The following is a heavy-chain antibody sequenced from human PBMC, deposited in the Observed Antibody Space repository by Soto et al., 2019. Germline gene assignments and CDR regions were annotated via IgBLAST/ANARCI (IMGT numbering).Heavy chain of an antibody. Sequence: PSETLSLTCTVSGGSISSSSYYWSWIRQPPGKGPEWIGEINHSGSTNYNPSLKSRVTISVDTSKNQFSLKLSSVTAADTAVYYCARGYRTYGSGSWHYYYYGMDVWGQGTTVTVSS. CDR2: INHSGST. CDR3: ARGYRTYGSGSWHYYYYGMDV. V-gene: IGHV4-39*07. D-gene: IGHD3-10*01. J-gene: IGHJ6*02. CDR1: GGSISSSSYY.